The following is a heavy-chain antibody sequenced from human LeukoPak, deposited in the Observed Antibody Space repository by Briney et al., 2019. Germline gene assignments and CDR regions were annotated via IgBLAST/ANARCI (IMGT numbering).Heavy chain of an antibody. V-gene: IGHV3-66*02. CDR1: GFTVSSSY. Sequence: GGSLRLSCAASGFTVSSSYMSWVRQAPGKGLERVAVLYSGGHTDYAVSVRGRFTISRDTSTNTVSLQMNNLRAEDTAEYYCAKARCDTCGYGSWGQGTLVTVSS. D-gene: IGHD3-22*01. CDR2: LYSGGHT. CDR3: AKARCDTCGYGS. J-gene: IGHJ5*02.